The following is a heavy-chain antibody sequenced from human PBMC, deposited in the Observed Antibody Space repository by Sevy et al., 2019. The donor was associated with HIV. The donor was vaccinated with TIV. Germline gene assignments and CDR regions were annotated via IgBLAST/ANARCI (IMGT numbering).Heavy chain of an antibody. CDR1: GFTFNKYW. D-gene: IGHD6-19*01. V-gene: IGHV3-7*01. CDR3: ARGISTGWYPNWFDP. J-gene: IGHJ5*02. Sequence: GGSLRLSCTASGFTFNKYWMSWLRQAPGKGLEWVANIKQDGNEKYYVDSVKGRFTISRDNAKNSLCLEMNSLRAEDTAVYYCARGISTGWYPNWFDPWGQGTLVTVSS. CDR2: IKQDGNEK.